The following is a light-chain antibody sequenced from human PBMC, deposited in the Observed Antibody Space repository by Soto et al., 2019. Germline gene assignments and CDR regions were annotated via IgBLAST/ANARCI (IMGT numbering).Light chain of an antibody. J-gene: IGKJ1*01. V-gene: IGKV3-20*01. CDR3: QQSGDSQWT. CDR2: ASS. Sequence: EIVLTQSPGPLSLSPGERATLSCRASQTIQFNYVAWYQQQPGQAPRPLINASSTRATRMPDRFSGSGSGIDFALTISSMEPEDLAVYYCQQSGDSQWTFVQGTKVEI. CDR1: QTIQFNY.